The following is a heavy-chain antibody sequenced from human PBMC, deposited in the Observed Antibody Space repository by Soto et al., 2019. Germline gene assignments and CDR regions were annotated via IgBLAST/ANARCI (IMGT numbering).Heavy chain of an antibody. CDR3: ARGRSFRLVGVPLDS. CDR2: ISHSGRA. D-gene: IGHD3-16*02. J-gene: IGHJ4*02. Sequence: SETRSLTCGVSGLSIQTSYFWGWIRQPPGKGLEWIGLISHSGRAISHPSFASRATISLDTTNNAFSLTLKSVTAADTAVYYCARGRSFRLVGVPLDSWGQGTLVTVSS. V-gene: IGHV4-38-2*01. CDR1: GLSIQTSYF.